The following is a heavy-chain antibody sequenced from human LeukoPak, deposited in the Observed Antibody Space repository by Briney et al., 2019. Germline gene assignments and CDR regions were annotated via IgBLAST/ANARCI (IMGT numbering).Heavy chain of an antibody. CDR2: ISSSATTI. V-gene: IGHV3-48*03. J-gene: IGHJ6*03. CDR3: ARGLGGYSSNYMDV. CDR1: GFTFSSYE. Sequence: GGSLRLSCAASGFTFSSYEMNWVRQAPGEGLEWISYISSSATTIHYADSVKGRFTISRDNAKNSLYLQMNSLRVEDTAVYYCARGLGGYSSNYMDVWGKGTTVTVSS. D-gene: IGHD5-18*01.